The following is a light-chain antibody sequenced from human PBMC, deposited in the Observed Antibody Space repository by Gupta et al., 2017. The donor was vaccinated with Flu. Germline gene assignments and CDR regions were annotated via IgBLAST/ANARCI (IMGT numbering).Light chain of an antibody. CDR2: DDR. V-gene: IGLV3-21*02. Sequence: SNVLNQPPSGAMASGQRARITCGGNNIGSKSVHWYQQKPGQAPVLVVYDDRHRPSGIPEGFSGSNSVNTATLTISRVEAGDEADYYCHVWDSSSDHGGFGGGIKLTVL. CDR3: HVWDSSSDHGG. CDR1: NIGSKS. J-gene: IGLJ3*02.